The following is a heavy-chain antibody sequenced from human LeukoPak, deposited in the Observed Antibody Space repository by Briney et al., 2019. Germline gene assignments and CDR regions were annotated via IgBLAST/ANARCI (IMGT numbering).Heavy chain of an antibody. CDR2: MNPKNGVT. Sequence: GASVKVSCKASGYTFTDHSVHWVRQAPGQGLEWMGWMNPKNGVTNFAQKFQGRVSLTRDTAISTAYMEVNNLTSNDTAVYYCSRETWELLYYWGQGSLVTVSS. CDR1: GYTFTDHS. D-gene: IGHD1-26*01. V-gene: IGHV1-2*02. J-gene: IGHJ4*02. CDR3: SRETWELLYY.